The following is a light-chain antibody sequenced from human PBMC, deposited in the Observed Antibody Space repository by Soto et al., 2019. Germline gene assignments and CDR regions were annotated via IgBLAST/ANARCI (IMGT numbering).Light chain of an antibody. CDR2: GAS. Sequence: EIVLTQSPGTLSLSPGERATLSCRASQSVSSSYLAWYQQKPGQAPSLLIYGASSRATGIPDRFSGSGSGTDFTLTISRLEPEDFGVYYCQQYGSSPLTFGQGTKVEIK. J-gene: IGKJ1*01. CDR3: QQYGSSPLT. CDR1: QSVSSSY. V-gene: IGKV3-20*01.